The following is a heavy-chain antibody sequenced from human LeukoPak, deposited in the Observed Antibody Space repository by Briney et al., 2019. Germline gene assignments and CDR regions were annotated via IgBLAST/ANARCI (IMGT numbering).Heavy chain of an antibody. CDR1: GYTFSDHG. J-gene: IGHJ5*02. CDR2: ISYDGSNK. V-gene: IGHV3-30*19. Sequence: GRSLRLSCVASGYTFSDHGMHWVRQAPGKGLEWVAVISYDGSNKYYADSVKGRFTISRDNSKNTLYLQMNSLRAEDTAVYYCARDRGTSIAARLSPAWFDPWGQGTLVTVSS. CDR3: ARDRGTSIAARLSPAWFDP. D-gene: IGHD6-6*01.